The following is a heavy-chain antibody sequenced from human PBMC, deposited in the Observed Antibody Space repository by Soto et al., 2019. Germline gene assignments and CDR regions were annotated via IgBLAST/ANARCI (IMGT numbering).Heavy chain of an antibody. CDR2: LYSGGSA. CDR3: ARGAPYNGNVLDY. J-gene: IGHJ4*02. V-gene: IGHV3-53*01. Sequence: EVQLVESGGGLIQPGGSLRVSCAVSGFTVSTKYMTWVRQAPGKGLEWVSVLYSGGSANYADSVKGRFTISRDSSSNTLYLQMNSLSAEDTAMYFCARGAPYNGNVLDYWGQGTLVTVSS. CDR1: GFTVSTKY. D-gene: IGHD3-10*01.